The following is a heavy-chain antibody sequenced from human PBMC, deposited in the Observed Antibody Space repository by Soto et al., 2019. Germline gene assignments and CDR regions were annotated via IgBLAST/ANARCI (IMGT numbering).Heavy chain of an antibody. D-gene: IGHD3-3*01. J-gene: IGHJ4*02. Sequence: SETLSLTCTFSCGSLTKYYWSWIRQPAGKGLEWIGRISTSGNVVSKASLRSRLTMSVDTSRNQFSLRLTSVTAADTAVYYCARDNNDFWSLYPLAFDYWGQGALVTVSS. V-gene: IGHV4-4*07. CDR3: ARDNNDFWSLYPLAFDY. CDR1: CGSLTKYY. CDR2: ISTSGNV.